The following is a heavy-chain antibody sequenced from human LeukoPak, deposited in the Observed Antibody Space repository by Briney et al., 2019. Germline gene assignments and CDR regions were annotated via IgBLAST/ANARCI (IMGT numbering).Heavy chain of an antibody. CDR1: GGSISSYY. CDR2: IYYSGST. CDR3: ARHGDSSSLERYFQH. Sequence: NPSETLSLTCTVSGGSISSYYWSWIRQPPGKGLEWIGYIYYSGSTNYNPSLKSRVTISVDTSKNQFSLKLSSVTAADTAVYYCARHGDSSSLERYFQHWGQGTLVTVSS. D-gene: IGHD6-13*01. J-gene: IGHJ1*01. V-gene: IGHV4-59*08.